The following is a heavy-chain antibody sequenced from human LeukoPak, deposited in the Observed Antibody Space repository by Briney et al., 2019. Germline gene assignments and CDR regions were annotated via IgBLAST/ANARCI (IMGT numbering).Heavy chain of an antibody. V-gene: IGHV1-2*02. J-gene: IGHJ4*02. CDR2: INPRSGGT. CDR3: ARGSGTTWFDY. D-gene: IGHD1-14*01. CDR1: GYTFTANY. Sequence: ASVKVSCKASGYTFTANYMHWVRQAPGQGLEWMGWINPRSGGTNYGEKFRGRVTMTRDTSITTAYMELSSLRFDDTAVYYCARGSGTTWFDYWGQGTLVTVSS.